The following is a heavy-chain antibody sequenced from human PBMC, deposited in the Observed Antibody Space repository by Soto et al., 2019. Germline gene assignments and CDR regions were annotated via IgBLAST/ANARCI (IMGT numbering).Heavy chain of an antibody. CDR1: GFTFSSYW. V-gene: IGHV3-7*03. CDR3: ASAPWHTLGY. CDR2: IKQDGSDK. Sequence: GGSLRLSCAAPGFTFSSYWMSWVRQAPGKGLEWVANIKQDGSDKYFVDSVKGRFTISRDNAKNSLYLQMNSLRAEDTAVYYCASAPWHTLGYWGQGTLVTVSS. D-gene: IGHD2-2*02. J-gene: IGHJ4*02.